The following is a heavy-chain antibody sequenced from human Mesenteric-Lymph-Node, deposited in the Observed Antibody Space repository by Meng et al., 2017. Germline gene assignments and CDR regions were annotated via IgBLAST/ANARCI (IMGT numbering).Heavy chain of an antibody. CDR2: MSNNGNT. V-gene: IGHV4-39*07. Sequence: SETLSLTCTVSSDSISRSGTFWGWIRQPPGKGLEWIGSMSNNGNTYYNAPLKSRVTVSGDTSKNHFSLRLNSVTAADTAIYYCARKISYGGNYFFDSWGQGTLVTSPQ. J-gene: IGHJ4*02. CDR3: ARKISYGGNYFFDS. CDR1: SDSISRSGTF. D-gene: IGHD5-24*01.